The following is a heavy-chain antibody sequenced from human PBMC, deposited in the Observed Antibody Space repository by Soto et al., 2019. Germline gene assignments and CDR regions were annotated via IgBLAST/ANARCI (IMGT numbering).Heavy chain of an antibody. CDR3: ARRVAATPDKNWFDP. Sequence: ASVKVSCKASGYTFTSYAMHWVRQAPGQRPEWMGWINAGNGNTKYSQKFQGRVTITRDTSASTAYMELSSLRSEDTALYYCARRVAATPDKNWFDPWGQGTLVTVSS. CDR1: GYTFTSYA. CDR2: INAGNGNT. J-gene: IGHJ5*02. V-gene: IGHV1-3*01. D-gene: IGHD2-15*01.